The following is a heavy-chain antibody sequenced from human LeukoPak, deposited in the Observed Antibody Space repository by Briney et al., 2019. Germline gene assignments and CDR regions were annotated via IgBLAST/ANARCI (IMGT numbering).Heavy chain of an antibody. V-gene: IGHV1-69*04. Sequence: SVKVSCKASVYTFNDYYMHWVRQAPGQGLEWMGRIIPILGIANYAQKFQGRVTITADKSTSTAYMELSSLRSEDTAVYYCARENSGYDPAYYYYGMDVWGQGTTVTVSS. CDR2: IIPILGIA. CDR3: ARENSGYDPAYYYYGMDV. D-gene: IGHD5-12*01. CDR1: VYTFNDYY. J-gene: IGHJ6*02.